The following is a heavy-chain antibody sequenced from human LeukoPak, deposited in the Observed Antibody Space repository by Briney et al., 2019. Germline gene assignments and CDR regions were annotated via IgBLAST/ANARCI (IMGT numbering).Heavy chain of an antibody. CDR2: IYPGDSDT. CDR3: ARQQYDSSGYSAFDI. D-gene: IGHD3-22*01. V-gene: IGHV5-51*01. J-gene: IGHJ3*02. CDR1: GYSFTSYW. Sequence: GESLKISCKGSGYSFTSYWIGWVRQMPGKGLEWMGIIYPGDSDTRYSPSFQGQVTISADKSISTAYLQWSSLKASDTAMYYCARQQYDSSGYSAFDIWGQGTMVTVSS.